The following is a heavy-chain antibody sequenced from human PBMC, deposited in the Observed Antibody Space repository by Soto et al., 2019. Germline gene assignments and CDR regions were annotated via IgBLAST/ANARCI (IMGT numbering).Heavy chain of an antibody. CDR2: IDWDDDK. J-gene: IGHJ6*02. V-gene: IGHV2-70*04. Sequence: PTLVNPTQTLTLTCTISGFSLSTRGMRVNWIRQPPGKALEWLARIDWDDDKFYSTSLKTRLTISKDTSKNQVVLTMTNMDPVDTATYYCARTGITGDYGVDVWGQGTTVTSP. D-gene: IGHD6-13*01. CDR1: GFSLSTRGMR. CDR3: ARTGITGDYGVDV.